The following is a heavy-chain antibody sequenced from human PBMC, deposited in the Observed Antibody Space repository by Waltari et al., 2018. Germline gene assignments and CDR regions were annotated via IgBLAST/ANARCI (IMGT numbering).Heavy chain of an antibody. D-gene: IGHD2-15*01. CDR1: GDTFSSYA. CDR2: ISTILGLT. V-gene: IGHV1-69*09. J-gene: IGHJ6*02. Sequence: QVRLLQSGAEVKKPGSSVKVSCQASGDTFSSYAINWVRQAPGQGLEWMGRISTILGLTNYAQKFQGRGTITADKSTTTAYMELSSLRSEDTAVYYCARGGDATQTNYYYYGLDVWGQGTTVTVSS. CDR3: ARGGDATQTNYYYYGLDV.